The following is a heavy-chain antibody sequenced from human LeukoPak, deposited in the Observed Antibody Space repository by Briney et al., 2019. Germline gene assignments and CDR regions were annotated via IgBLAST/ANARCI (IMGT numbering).Heavy chain of an antibody. J-gene: IGHJ4*02. CDR3: ARRRLERRERNYFDY. V-gene: IGHV5-51*01. CDR2: IYPGDSDT. Sequence: GESLKISCKGSGYSFTDYWICWVRQMPRKGLEWMGIIYPGDSDTRYSPSFQGHVTISVDKSISTAYLQWSSLQASDTAMYYCARRRLERRERNYFDYWGRGTLVTVSS. CDR1: GYSFTDYW. D-gene: IGHD1-1*01.